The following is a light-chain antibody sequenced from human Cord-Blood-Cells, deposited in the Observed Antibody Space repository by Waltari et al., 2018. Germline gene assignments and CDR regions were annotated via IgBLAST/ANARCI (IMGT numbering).Light chain of an antibody. J-gene: IGKJ2*01. CDR1: QSVLYSSNNKNY. CDR3: QQYYSTPYT. V-gene: IGKV4-1*01. Sequence: DIVMTQSPDSLAVPLGERAPINCKSSQSVLYSSNNKNYLAWYQQKPGQPPKLLIYWASTRESGVPDRCSGSGSGTEFTLTISSLQAEDVAVYYCQQYYSTPYTFGQGTKLEIK. CDR2: WAS.